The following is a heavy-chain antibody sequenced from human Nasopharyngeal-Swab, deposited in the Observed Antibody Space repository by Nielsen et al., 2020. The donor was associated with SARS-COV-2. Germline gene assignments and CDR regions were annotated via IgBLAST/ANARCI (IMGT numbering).Heavy chain of an antibody. CDR2: ISGSGGST. CDR1: GFTFSSYA. D-gene: IGHD3-22*01. J-gene: IGHJ4*02. Sequence: GGSLRLSCAASGFTFSSYAMSWVRQAPGKGLEWVSAISGSGGSTYYADSVKGRFTISRDNSKNTLYLQMNSLRAEDTAVYYCANYDSSGYLIDYWGQGTLVTVSS. CDR3: ANYDSSGYLIDY. V-gene: IGHV3-23*01.